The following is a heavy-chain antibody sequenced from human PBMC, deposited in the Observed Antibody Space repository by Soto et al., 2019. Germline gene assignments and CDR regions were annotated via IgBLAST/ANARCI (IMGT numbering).Heavy chain of an antibody. Sequence: QVQLQESGPGLVKPSQTLSLTCTVSGGSISRGGYYWSWIRQLPGKSLEWIGYIYSSGSTYYNAYLKNRVTISVDTSKNQFSLTLTSVTAADTAVYYCASLSAGYYYDSSGYYFDYWGQGTLVTVSS. J-gene: IGHJ4*02. D-gene: IGHD3-22*01. V-gene: IGHV4-31*03. CDR2: IYSSGST. CDR3: ASLSAGYYYDSSGYYFDY. CDR1: GGSISRGGYY.